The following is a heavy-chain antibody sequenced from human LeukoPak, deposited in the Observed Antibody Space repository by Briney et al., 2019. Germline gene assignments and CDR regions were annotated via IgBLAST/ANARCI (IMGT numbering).Heavy chain of an antibody. J-gene: IGHJ4*02. D-gene: IGHD3-10*01. CDR2: IYTSGST. CDR1: GGSISSYY. V-gene: IGHV4-4*07. CDR3: ARDRRYYGSGSYFRFDY. Sequence: SETLSLTCTVSGGSISSYYWSWIRQPAGKGLEWIGRIYTSGSTNYNPSLKSRVTMSVDTSKNQFSLKLSSVTAADTAVYYCARDRRYYGSGSYFRFDYWGQGTLVTVSS.